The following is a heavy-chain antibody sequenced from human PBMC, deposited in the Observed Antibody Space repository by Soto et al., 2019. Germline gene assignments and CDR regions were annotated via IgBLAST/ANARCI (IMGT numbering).Heavy chain of an antibody. J-gene: IGHJ5*02. V-gene: IGHV3-7*01. CDR2: KKQDGSEE. Sequence: LRLSCAASGFSISRYWMSWVRQAPGKGLEWVADKKQDGSEEYYVDSVKGRFTVSRDNAKNSVYLQLTSLRVEDTALYYCARGGFSYGTGIEHWGQGALVTVSS. D-gene: IGHD5-18*01. CDR1: GFSISRYW. CDR3: ARGGFSYGTGIEH.